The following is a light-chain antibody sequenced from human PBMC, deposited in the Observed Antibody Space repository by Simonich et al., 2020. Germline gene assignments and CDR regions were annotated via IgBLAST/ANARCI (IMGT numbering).Light chain of an antibody. V-gene: IGKV1-5*03. CDR3: QQANSFPYT. Sequence: DIQMTQSPSTLSASVGARVTITCRASQSISSWLARYLQKPGKAPKLLIYKASSLESGVPSRFSGSGSGTEFTLTISSLQPDDFATYYCQQANSFPYTFGQGTKLEIK. J-gene: IGKJ2*01. CDR1: QSISSW. CDR2: KAS.